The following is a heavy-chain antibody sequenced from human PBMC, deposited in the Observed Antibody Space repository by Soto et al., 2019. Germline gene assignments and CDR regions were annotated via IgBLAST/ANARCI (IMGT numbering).Heavy chain of an antibody. D-gene: IGHD3-16*01. CDR2: ISYDGSNK. Sequence: PGGSLRLSCAASGFTFSSYAMHWVRQAPGKGLEWVAVISYDGSNKYYADSVKGRFTISRDNSKNTLYLQMNSLRVVDTAVYYCARAYESDYFDLWGHGTLLTVSS. V-gene: IGHV3-30-3*01. CDR1: GFTFSSYA. CDR3: ARAYESDYFDL. J-gene: IGHJ4*01.